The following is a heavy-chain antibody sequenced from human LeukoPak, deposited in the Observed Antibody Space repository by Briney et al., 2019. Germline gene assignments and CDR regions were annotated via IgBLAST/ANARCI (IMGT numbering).Heavy chain of an antibody. Sequence: PGGSLRLSCAASGFSFDTYWMHWVRQAPGKGLEWVSRINTDGSTTDYADSVKGRFTISRDNSKNTLYLQMNSLRAEDTAVYYCASLLVGATRTDAFDIWGQGTMVTVSS. CDR3: ASLLVGATRTDAFDI. D-gene: IGHD1-26*01. CDR1: GFSFDTYW. V-gene: IGHV3-74*01. J-gene: IGHJ3*02. CDR2: INTDGSTT.